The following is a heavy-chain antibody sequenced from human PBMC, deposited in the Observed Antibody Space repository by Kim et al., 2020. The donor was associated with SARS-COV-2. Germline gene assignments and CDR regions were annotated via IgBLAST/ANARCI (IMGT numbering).Heavy chain of an antibody. CDR3: ARGPTAGQWLALLNWFDP. CDR2: ISYDGSNN. J-gene: IGHJ5*02. CDR1: GFTFSSFG. V-gene: IGHV3-30*03. Sequence: GGSLRLSCAASGFTFSSFGMHWVRQVPGKGLEWVAVISYDGSNNYYADSVKGRITISRDNSKNTLYLQMNSLTAEDTAVYYCARGPTAGQWLALLNWFDPWGQGTLVTVSS. D-gene: IGHD6-19*01.